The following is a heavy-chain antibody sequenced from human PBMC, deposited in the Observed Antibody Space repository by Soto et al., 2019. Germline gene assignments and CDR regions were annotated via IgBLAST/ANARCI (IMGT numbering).Heavy chain of an antibody. Sequence: SDTLSLTCAVSGRSISSGGYSWSWIRQPPGKGLEWIGYIYHSGSTYYNPSLKSRVTISVDRSKNQFSLKLSSVTAADTAVYYCASGLVTTLHYWGQGTLVTVS. V-gene: IGHV4-30-2*01. CDR1: GRSISSGGYS. D-gene: IGHD4-17*01. J-gene: IGHJ4*02. CDR3: ASGLVTTLHY. CDR2: IYHSGST.